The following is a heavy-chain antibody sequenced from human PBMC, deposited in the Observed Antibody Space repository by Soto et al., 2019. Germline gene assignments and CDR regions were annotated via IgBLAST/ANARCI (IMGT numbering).Heavy chain of an antibody. D-gene: IGHD3-22*01. CDR3: ARDPYYDSSGYLASNGMDV. J-gene: IGHJ6*02. V-gene: IGHV3-30*03. Sequence: GGSLRLSCAASGFTFSYYGMHWVRQAPDKGLEWVAVISYDGSNEFYADSVKGRFTISRDNSKNTLYLQMNSLRAEDTAVYYCARDPYYDSSGYLASNGMDVWGQGTTVTVSS. CDR2: ISYDGSNE. CDR1: GFTFSYYG.